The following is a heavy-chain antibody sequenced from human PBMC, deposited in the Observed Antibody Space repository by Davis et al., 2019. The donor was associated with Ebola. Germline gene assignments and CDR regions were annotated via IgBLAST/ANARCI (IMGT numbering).Heavy chain of an antibody. V-gene: IGHV4-39*07. D-gene: IGHD5-18*01. Sequence: MPSETLSLTCTVSGGSISSSSYYWGWIRQPPGKGLEWIGEINHSGSTNYNPSLKSRVTISVDTSKNQFSLKLSSVTAADTAVYYCARGIKGYSYGYNWFDPWGQGTLVTVSS. CDR1: GGSISSSSYY. CDR2: INHSGST. J-gene: IGHJ5*02. CDR3: ARGIKGYSYGYNWFDP.